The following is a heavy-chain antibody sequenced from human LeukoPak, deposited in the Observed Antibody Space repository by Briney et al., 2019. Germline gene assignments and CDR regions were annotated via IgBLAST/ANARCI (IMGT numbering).Heavy chain of an antibody. CDR2: IKSDGTTT. Sequence: GGSLRLSCAASEFTFNSYWMHWVRHAPGKGLVWVSLIKSDGTTTTYADSVKGRFTISRDNAKNTLYLQMNSLRAEDTAVYYCARDYSYGYGNWGQGTLVTVPS. J-gene: IGHJ4*02. D-gene: IGHD5-18*01. V-gene: IGHV3-74*01. CDR3: ARDYSYGYGN. CDR1: EFTFNSYW.